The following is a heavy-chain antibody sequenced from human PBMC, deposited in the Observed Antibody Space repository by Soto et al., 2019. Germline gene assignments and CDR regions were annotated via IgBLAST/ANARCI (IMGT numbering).Heavy chain of an antibody. CDR2: ISYDGSNK. CDR3: AKRMVRGEHYYYYGMDV. Sequence: PGGSLRLSCAASGFTFSSYGMHWVRQAPGKGLEWVAVISYDGSNKYYADSVKGRFTISRDNSKNTLYLQMNSLRAEDTAVYYCAKRMVRGEHYYYYGMDVWGQGTTVTVSS. J-gene: IGHJ6*02. D-gene: IGHD3-10*01. V-gene: IGHV3-30*18. CDR1: GFTFSSYG.